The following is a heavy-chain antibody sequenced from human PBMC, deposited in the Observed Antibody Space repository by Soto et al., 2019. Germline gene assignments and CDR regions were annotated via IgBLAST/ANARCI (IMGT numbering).Heavy chain of an antibody. V-gene: IGHV4-34*01. CDR1: GGSFSGYY. D-gene: IGHD3-3*01. Sequence: SETLSLTCAVYGGSFSGYYWSWIRQPPGTGLERIGEINHSGSTNYNPSLKSRVTISVDTSKNQFSLKLISVTAADTAVYYCSRAGKLRFLLLLPHYYYYGMDVLGQGT. J-gene: IGHJ6*02. CDR2: INHSGST. CDR3: SRAGKLRFLLLLPHYYYYGMDV.